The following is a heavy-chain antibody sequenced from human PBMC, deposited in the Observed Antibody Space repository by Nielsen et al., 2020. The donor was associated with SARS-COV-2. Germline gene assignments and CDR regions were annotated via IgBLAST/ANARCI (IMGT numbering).Heavy chain of an antibody. CDR3: ARDISGWGWFDP. V-gene: IGHV3-74*01. D-gene: IGHD6-19*01. Sequence: GGSLRLSCAASGFTFSSYWMHWVRQAPGKGLVWVSRINSDGSSTSYADSVKGRFTISRDSSKNTLYLQMDSLRAEDTAVYYCARDISGWGWFDPWGQGTLVTVSS. CDR2: INSDGSST. J-gene: IGHJ5*02. CDR1: GFTFSSYW.